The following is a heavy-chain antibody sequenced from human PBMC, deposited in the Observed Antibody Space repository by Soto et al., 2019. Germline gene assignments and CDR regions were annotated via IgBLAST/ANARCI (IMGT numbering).Heavy chain of an antibody. CDR2: MYYSGST. CDR3: ARSRQTVTSRFDF. J-gene: IGHJ4*02. CDR1: GASISSDGCY. V-gene: IGHV4-31*03. Sequence: QVQLQESGPGLVRPSQILSLTCTVSGASISSDGCYWGWIRQHPGQGLEYIAYMYYSGSTYYNPSLKSRVTMSVDASKNQFSLKLSSVTAADTAVYYCARSRQTVTSRFDFWGQGALVTVSS. D-gene: IGHD4-17*01.